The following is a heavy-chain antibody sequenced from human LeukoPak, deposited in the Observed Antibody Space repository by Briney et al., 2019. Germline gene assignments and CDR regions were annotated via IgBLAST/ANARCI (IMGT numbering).Heavy chain of an antibody. CDR3: ARYLGYCSSTSCYTLGYFDY. CDR1: GYTFTSYG. V-gene: IGHV1-18*01. J-gene: IGHJ4*02. CDR2: ISAYNGNT. D-gene: IGHD2-2*02. Sequence: ASVKVSCKASGYTFTSYGISWVRQAPGQGLEWMGWISAYNGNTNYAQKLQGRVTMTTDTSTSTAYMELRSLRSDDTAVYYCARYLGYCSSTSCYTLGYFDYWGQGTLVTVSS.